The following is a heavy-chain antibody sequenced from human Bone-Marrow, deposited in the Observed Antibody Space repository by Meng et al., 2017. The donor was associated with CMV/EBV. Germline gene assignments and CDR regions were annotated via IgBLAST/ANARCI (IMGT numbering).Heavy chain of an antibody. D-gene: IGHD6-13*01. CDR3: ARDRGTAAAGTWYY. J-gene: IGHJ4*02. V-gene: IGHV1-69*04. CDR1: GGTFSSYT. CDR2: IIPILGIA. Sequence: SVNVSCKASGGTFSSYTISWVRQAPGQGLEWMGRIIPILGIANYAQKFQGRVTITADKSTSTAYMELSSLRSEDTAVYYCARDRGTAAAGTWYYWGQGTLVTVSS.